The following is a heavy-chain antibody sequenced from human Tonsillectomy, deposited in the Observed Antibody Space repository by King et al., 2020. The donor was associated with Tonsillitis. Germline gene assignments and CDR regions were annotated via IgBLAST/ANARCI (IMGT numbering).Heavy chain of an antibody. J-gene: IGHJ4*02. CDR1: GLTFDDFA. D-gene: IGHD3-22*01. Sequence: VQLVESGGGLVQPGRSLRLSCAASGLTFDDFAMHWVRQVPGKGLEWVSGISWNSGSVAYADSVKGRFTISRDNAKNSLYLQMNSLRAEDTALYYCAKDMRESSGYYGFDYWGQGTLVTVSS. CDR2: ISWNSGSV. CDR3: AKDMRESSGYYGFDY. V-gene: IGHV3-9*01.